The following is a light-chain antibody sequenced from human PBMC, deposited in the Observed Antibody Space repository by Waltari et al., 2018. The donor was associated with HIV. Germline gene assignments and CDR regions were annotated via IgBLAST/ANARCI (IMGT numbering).Light chain of an antibody. V-gene: IGLV2-14*01. CDR3: SSFTSSRTVI. Sequence: QSALPQPASGSGSPGQPLPIPGTGTRSGIGLCNLVAWYQHLPDGAPQLILSGVNIRPSYGSLRFSGSKSGATASLTISGLQAGDEAVYLCSSFTSSRTVIFGGGTKVTVL. J-gene: IGLJ2*01. CDR2: GVN. CDR1: RSGIGLCNL.